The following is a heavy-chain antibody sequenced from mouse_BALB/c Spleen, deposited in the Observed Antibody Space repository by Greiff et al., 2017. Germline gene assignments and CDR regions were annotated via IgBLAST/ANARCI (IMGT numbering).Heavy chain of an antibody. J-gene: IGHJ3*01. CDR1: GFNIKDTY. D-gene: IGHD2-3*01. CDR2: IDPANGNT. Sequence: EVNVVESGAELVKPGASVTLSCTASGFNIKDTYMHWVKQRPEQGLAWIGRIDPANGNTKYDPKFQGKSTITADTSSNTAYLQPSSLTSKDTAVYYCASYDGYLAWFAYWGEGTLVTVSA. V-gene: IGHV14-3*02. CDR3: ASYDGYLAWFAY.